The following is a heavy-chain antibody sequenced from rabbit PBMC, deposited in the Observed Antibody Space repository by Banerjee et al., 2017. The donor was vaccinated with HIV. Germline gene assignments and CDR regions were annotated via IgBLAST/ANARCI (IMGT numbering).Heavy chain of an antibody. CDR3: AKRAAGGNYGLDL. CDR1: GFSFSSSYW. D-gene: IGHD8-1*01. V-gene: IGHV1S45*01. CDR2: MYAGSSGST. Sequence: QEQLEESGGDLVKPEGSLTLTCTASGFSFSSSYWICWVRQAPGKGLEWIACMYAGSSGSTYYASWAKGRFIISKTSSTTVTLQMTSLTAADTATYFCAKRAAGGNYGLDLWGPGTLVTVS. J-gene: IGHJ6*01.